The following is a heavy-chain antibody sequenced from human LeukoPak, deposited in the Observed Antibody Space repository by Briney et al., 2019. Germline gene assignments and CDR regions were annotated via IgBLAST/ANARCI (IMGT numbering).Heavy chain of an antibody. Sequence: GGTLRLSCSASLFTLSSYTMHCVPEAPGKGREYGSSIPTYGVSTYHADAVKGRFTITRDNSKSTLYLQMSSLRVEDTAVYYCMGHLRGDPFDNWGQGTLVTVSS. CDR2: IPTYGVST. V-gene: IGHV3-64D*06. J-gene: IGHJ4*02. D-gene: IGHD3-10*01. CDR1: LFTLSSYT. CDR3: MGHLRGDPFDN.